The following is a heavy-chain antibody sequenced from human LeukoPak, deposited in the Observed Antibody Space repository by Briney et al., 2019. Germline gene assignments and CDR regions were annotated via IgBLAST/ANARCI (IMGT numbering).Heavy chain of an antibody. CDR3: ARWGLVAPGTYYYYYMDV. D-gene: IGHD2-2*01. CDR2: INAYNGDT. V-gene: IGHV1-18*01. CDR1: GYTFTNYG. Sequence: ASVKVSRKASGYTFTNYGVSWVRQAPGQGLEWMGWINAYNGDTHYAQNLQGRLTMTTDTSTSTAFMELRSLRPDDTAVYYCARWGLVAPGTYYYYYMDVWGRGTTVTVSS. J-gene: IGHJ6*03.